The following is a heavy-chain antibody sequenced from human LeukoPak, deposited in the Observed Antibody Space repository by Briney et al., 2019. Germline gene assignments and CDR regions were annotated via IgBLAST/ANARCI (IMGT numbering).Heavy chain of an antibody. CDR3: AREGYCSGGSCYDY. V-gene: IGHV1-69*05. CDR1: GGTFSSYA. CDR2: IIPIFGTA. Sequence: SVKVSCKASGGTFSSYAISWVRQAPGQGLEWMGGIIPIFGTANYAQKFQGRVTITTDESTSTAYMEMSSLRSEDTAVYYCAREGYCSGGSCYDYWGQGTLVTVSS. J-gene: IGHJ4*02. D-gene: IGHD2-15*01.